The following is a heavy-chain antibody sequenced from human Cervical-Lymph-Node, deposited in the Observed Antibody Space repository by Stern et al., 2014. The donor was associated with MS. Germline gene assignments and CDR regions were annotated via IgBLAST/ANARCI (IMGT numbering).Heavy chain of an antibody. Sequence: QITLKESGPALVKPTQTLTLTCSFSGFSLSTSCMCVSWIRQPPGKALEWLALIDWDDDKYYNTSLKTRLTISKDTSKNQVVLTMTNMDPVDTATYYCARSETAGSYNSAFDIWGQGTMVTVSS. D-gene: IGHD3-9*01. CDR2: IDWDDDK. V-gene: IGHV2-70*01. J-gene: IGHJ3*02. CDR1: GFSLSTSCMC. CDR3: ARSETAGSYNSAFDI.